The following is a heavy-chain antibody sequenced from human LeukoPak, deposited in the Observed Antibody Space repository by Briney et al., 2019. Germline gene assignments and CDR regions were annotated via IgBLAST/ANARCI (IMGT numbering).Heavy chain of an antibody. V-gene: IGHV1-2*02. CDR3: ARRRGYSGNWFDP. D-gene: IGHD5-12*01. J-gene: IGHJ5*02. CDR2: INPNSGGT. Sequence: ASVKVSCKASGYTFTGYYMHWVRQAPGQGLEWMGWINPNSGGTNYAQKFQGRVTMTRDTSISTAYMELSRLRSDDTAVYYCARRRGYSGNWFDPWSQGTLVTVSS. CDR1: GYTFTGYY.